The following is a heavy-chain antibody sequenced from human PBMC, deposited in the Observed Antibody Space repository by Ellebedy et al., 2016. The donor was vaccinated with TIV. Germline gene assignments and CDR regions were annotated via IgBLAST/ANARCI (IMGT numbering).Heavy chain of an antibody. Sequence: LRLSCAVNGGSVSSLYWSWIRQSPGKGLEWIGEVHYNGVTNYSPSFKSRVDISRDTSNNQFSLNLNSVSAADTGIYYCARAGLYGGFDGFDIWGQGTMVTVSS. V-gene: IGHV4-34*09. CDR2: VHYNGVT. D-gene: IGHD4-23*01. CDR1: GGSVSSLY. CDR3: ARAGLYGGFDGFDI. J-gene: IGHJ3*02.